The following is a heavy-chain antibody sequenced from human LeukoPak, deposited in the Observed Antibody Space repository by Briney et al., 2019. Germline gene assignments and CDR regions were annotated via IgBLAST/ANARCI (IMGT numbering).Heavy chain of an antibody. D-gene: IGHD2-15*01. CDR2: FDPEDGET. Sequence: ASVKVSCKVSGYTLTELSMHWVRQAPGKGLEWMGGFDPEDGETIYAQKFQGRVTMTEDTSTDTAYMELSSLRSEDTAVYYCASRLGYCSGGSCHVGYYYGMDVWGQGTTVTVSS. V-gene: IGHV1-24*01. CDR3: ASRLGYCSGGSCHVGYYYGMDV. CDR1: GYTLTELS. J-gene: IGHJ6*02.